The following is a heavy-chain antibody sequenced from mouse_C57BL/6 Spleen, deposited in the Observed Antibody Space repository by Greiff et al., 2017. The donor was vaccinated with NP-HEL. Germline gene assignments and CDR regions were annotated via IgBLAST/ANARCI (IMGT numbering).Heavy chain of an antibody. V-gene: IGHV5-17*01. Sequence: VQLQQSGGGLVKPGGSLKLSCAASGFTFSDYGMHWVRQAPEKGLEWVAYISSGSSTIYYADTVKGRFTISRDNAKNTLFLQMTSLRSEDTAMYYCASSPSLTGAWFAYWGQGTLVTVSA. CDR3: ASSPSLTGAWFAY. CDR1: GFTFSDYG. J-gene: IGHJ3*01. D-gene: IGHD4-1*01. CDR2: ISSGSSTI.